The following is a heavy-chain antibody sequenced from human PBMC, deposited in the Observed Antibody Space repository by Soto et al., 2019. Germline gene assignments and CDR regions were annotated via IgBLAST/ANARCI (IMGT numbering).Heavy chain of an antibody. D-gene: IGHD1-1*01. J-gene: IGHJ5*02. Sequence: QVQLQESGPGLVKPSETLSLTCTVSGASISGFYWSWIRKSAGKGLEWIVRIYATGTTDYNTSPKSRGMMSVDTAKKQFALKVRSVTAADTAVYYCVRAGTKTVRDWFDPWGQGISVTVSS. V-gene: IGHV4-4*07. CDR3: VRAGTKTVRDWFDP. CDR2: IYATGTT. CDR1: GASISGFY.